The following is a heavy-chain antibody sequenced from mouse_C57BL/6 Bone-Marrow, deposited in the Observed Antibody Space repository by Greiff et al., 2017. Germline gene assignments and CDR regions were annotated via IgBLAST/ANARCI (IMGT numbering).Heavy chain of an antibody. V-gene: IGHV1-81*01. J-gene: IGHJ1*03. CDR1: GYTFTSYG. CDR3: GSPHYYYGKGNWYFDV. D-gene: IGHD1-1*01. CDR2: IYPRSGNT. Sequence: VKLVESGAELARPGASVKLSCKASGYTFTSYGISWVKQRTGQGLEWIGEIYPRSGNTYYNEKFKGKATLTADKSSSTAYMELRSLTSEDSAVYFCGSPHYYYGKGNWYFDVGGTGTTVTVSS.